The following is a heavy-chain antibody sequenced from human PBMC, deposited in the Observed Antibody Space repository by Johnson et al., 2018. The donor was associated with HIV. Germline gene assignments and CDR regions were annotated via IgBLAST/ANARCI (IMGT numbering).Heavy chain of an antibody. V-gene: IGHV3-33*06. CDR3: AKDRNWGSHDAFDI. CDR1: GFTSSTYG. Sequence: QVQLVESGGGVVQPGRSLRLSCEASGFTSSTYGMHWVRQAPGKGLEWVASMWYDGSKKYYVDSVKGRFTISRDNSKNTLYLQMNSLRAEDTAVYYCAKDRNWGSHDAFDIWGQGTMVTVSS. J-gene: IGHJ3*02. D-gene: IGHD7-27*01. CDR2: MWYDGSKK.